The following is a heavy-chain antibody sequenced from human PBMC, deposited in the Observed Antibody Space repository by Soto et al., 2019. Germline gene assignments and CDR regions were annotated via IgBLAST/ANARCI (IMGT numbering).Heavy chain of an antibody. CDR2: ISGSGTRT. V-gene: IGHV3-23*01. D-gene: IGHD3-10*01. J-gene: IGHJ4*02. CDR3: AKVPSDTMVRGVRSY. CDR1: GFIFSRYA. Sequence: PGGSLRLSCTASGFIFSRYAMSGVRQAPGKGLEWVSVISGSGTRTYQADSVKGRFTNSRDNSKNTVYLEMNSLRAEDTAVYYCAKVPSDTMVRGVRSYWGQGTLVTVSS.